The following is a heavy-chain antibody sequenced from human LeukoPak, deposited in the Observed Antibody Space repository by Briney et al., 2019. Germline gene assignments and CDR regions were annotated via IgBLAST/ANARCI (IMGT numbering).Heavy chain of an antibody. J-gene: IGHJ4*02. Sequence: KPSETLSLTCTVSGGSISSGGYYWSWIRQHPGKGLEWIGYIYYSGSTYYNPSLKSRVTISVDTSKNQFSLKLSSVTAADTAVYYCARGPYDYVWGSYRHNPFDYWGQGTLVTVSS. CDR2: IYYSGST. CDR1: GGSISSGGYY. CDR3: ARGPYDYVWGSYRHNPFDY. V-gene: IGHV4-31*03. D-gene: IGHD3-16*02.